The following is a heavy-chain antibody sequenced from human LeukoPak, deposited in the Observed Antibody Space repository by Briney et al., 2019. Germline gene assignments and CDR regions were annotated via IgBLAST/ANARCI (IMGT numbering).Heavy chain of an antibody. CDR1: GFTFSSYW. J-gene: IGHJ4*02. CDR2: IKEDGSAK. CDR3: ARDSPGYGAYDLG. Sequence: GGSLRLSCAASGFTFSSYWTSWVRQAPGKGLEWVANIKEDGSAKYSVDSVKGRFTISRDNAKNTLYLQMNGLRAEDTAVYYCARDSPGYGAYDLGWGQGTLVTVSS. V-gene: IGHV3-7*04. D-gene: IGHD5-12*01.